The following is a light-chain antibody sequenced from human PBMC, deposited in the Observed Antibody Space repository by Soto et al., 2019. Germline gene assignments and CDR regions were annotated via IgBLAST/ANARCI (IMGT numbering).Light chain of an antibody. CDR1: QSVSSY. Sequence: EIVLTQSRATLSLSPGERASLSWRASQSVSSYLAWYQQKPGQAPRLLIYDASNRATGIPDRFSGSGSGTDFTLTISRLEPEDFAVYYCQQYGSSRITFGQGTRLEIK. CDR3: QQYGSSRIT. CDR2: DAS. J-gene: IGKJ5*01. V-gene: IGKV3-20*01.